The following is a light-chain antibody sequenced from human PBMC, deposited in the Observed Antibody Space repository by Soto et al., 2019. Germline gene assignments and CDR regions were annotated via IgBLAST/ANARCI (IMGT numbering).Light chain of an antibody. J-gene: IGKJ1*01. V-gene: IGKV1-27*01. Sequence: DIQMTQSPSSLSASVGDRVTITCRASQGISNYLACYQQKPGKVPKLLIYAASTLQSGAPARFSGSGSGTDFTLTISSLQPEDVATYYCQRYNSAPWPFGQGAKVEIK. CDR2: AAS. CDR1: QGISNY. CDR3: QRYNSAPWP.